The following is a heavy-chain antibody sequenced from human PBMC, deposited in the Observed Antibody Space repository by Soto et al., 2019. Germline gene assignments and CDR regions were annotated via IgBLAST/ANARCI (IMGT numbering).Heavy chain of an antibody. Sequence: QVQLVESGGGLVQPGTSLRLSCVGSGFTFRSNVIHWVRQAPGKGLEWVALTSYDGRNNFYGDSVKGRFTISRDNSRNTVELQMESLRLEDKALYYCARWGPTGGLDVWGQGTLVSVSS. CDR1: GFTFRSNV. CDR2: TSYDGRNN. J-gene: IGHJ4*02. V-gene: IGHV3-33*05. CDR3: ARWGPTGGLDV. D-gene: IGHD3-16*01.